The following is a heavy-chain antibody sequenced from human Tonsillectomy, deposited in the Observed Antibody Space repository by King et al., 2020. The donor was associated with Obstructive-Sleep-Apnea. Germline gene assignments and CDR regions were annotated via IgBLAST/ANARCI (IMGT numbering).Heavy chain of an antibody. J-gene: IGHJ4*02. CDR3: AKDPSGRRSMAYYFDY. Sequence: VQLVESGGGLVQPGRSLRLSCAASGFTFDDYPMHWVRQAPGKGLEWVSGISWNSGSIGYADSVKGRFTISRDNAKNSLYLQMNSLRAEDTALYYCAKDPSGRRSMAYYFDYWGQGTLVTVSS. CDR1: GFTFDDYP. CDR2: ISWNSGSI. V-gene: IGHV3-9*01. D-gene: IGHD2/OR15-2a*01.